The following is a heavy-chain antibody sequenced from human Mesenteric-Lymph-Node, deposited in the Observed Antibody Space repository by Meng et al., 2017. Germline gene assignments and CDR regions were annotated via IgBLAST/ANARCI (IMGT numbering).Heavy chain of an antibody. D-gene: IGHD3-9*01. J-gene: IGHJ6*02. CDR2: IYYSGST. Sequence: SETLSLTCTVSGGSISSYYWSWIRQPPGKGLEWIGYIYYSGSTNYNPSLKSRVTISVDTSKNQFSLKLSSVTAADTAVYYCARGGLVLRYFDWLVMDVWGQGTTVTVSS. CDR1: GGSISSYY. CDR3: ARGGLVLRYFDWLVMDV. V-gene: IGHV4-59*12.